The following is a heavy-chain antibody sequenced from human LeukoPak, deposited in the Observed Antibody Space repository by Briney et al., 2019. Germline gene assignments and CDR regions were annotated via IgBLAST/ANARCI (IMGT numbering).Heavy chain of an antibody. J-gene: IGHJ4*02. D-gene: IGHD3-22*01. CDR2: IYPGDSDT. CDR3: ARHSVPTYYYDSTASRAADY. CDR1: GYSFTTYW. V-gene: IGHV5-51*01. Sequence: GESLKISCKGSGYSFTTYWIGWVRQMPGKGLEWMGIIYPGDSDTRYSPSFQGQVTISADRAINTAYLQWSSLKASDTAMYYCARHSVPTYYYDSTASRAADYWGQGTPVAVSS.